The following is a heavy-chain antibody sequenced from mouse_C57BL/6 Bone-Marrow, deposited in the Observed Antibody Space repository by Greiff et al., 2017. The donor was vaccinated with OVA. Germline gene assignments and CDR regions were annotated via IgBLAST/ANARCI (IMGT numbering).Heavy chain of an antibody. CDR2: IYPGSGRT. J-gene: IGHJ4*01. Sequence: QVQLQQPGAELVKPGASVKMSCKASGYTFTRYWITWVKQRPGPGLEWIGDIYPGSGRTNYNEKFKSKATLTVDTSSSTAYMQLSSLTSEDSAVYYCARSGITTVEGDFAMDYWGQGTSVTVSS. V-gene: IGHV1-55*01. D-gene: IGHD1-1*01. CDR1: GYTFTRYW. CDR3: ARSGITTVEGDFAMDY.